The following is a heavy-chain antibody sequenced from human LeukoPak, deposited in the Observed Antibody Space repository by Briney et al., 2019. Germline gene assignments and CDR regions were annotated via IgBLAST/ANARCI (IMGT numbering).Heavy chain of an antibody. CDR1: GNSISSSSYY. D-gene: IGHD3-16*01. J-gene: IGHJ4*02. CDR2: INYYGKT. Sequence: SETLSLTCTVSGNSISSSSYYWVWIRQPPGKGLEWIGSINYYGKTYYNPSVKSRVTISVDTSKNQFSLMVRSVTAADTAVYYCGRSAGFVHFDHWGQGTLVTVTS. V-gene: IGHV4-39*07. CDR3: GRSAGFVHFDH.